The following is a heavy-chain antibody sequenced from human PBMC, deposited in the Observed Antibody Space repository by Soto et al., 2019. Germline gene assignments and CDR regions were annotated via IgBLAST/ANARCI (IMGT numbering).Heavy chain of an antibody. CDR1: GGSISSGGYS. V-gene: IGHV4-30-2*01. CDR2: IFHSGST. D-gene: IGHD2-15*01. J-gene: IGHJ3*02. CDR3: VRVRRYGGRPDAFDI. Sequence: SETLSLTCAVSGGSISSGGYSWSWLRQPPGKGLEWIGYIFHSGSTYYNPSLKSRVTISIDTSKNQFSLKLNSVTAADTAVYYCVRVRRYGGRPDAFDIWGQGTMVTVS.